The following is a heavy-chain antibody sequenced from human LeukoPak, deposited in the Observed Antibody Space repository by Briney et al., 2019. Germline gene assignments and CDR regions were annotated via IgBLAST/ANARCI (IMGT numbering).Heavy chain of an antibody. D-gene: IGHD3-10*01. CDR1: GGSFSGYY. CDR2: INHSGST. V-gene: IGHV4-34*01. J-gene: IGHJ4*02. Sequence: KPSETLSLTCAVYGGSFSGYYWSWIRQPPGKGLEWIGEINHSGSTNYNPSLKSRVTISVDTSKNQFSLKLSSVTAADTAVYYCARGRYYYGSGSYCAYWGQGTLVTVSS. CDR3: ARGRYYYGSGSYCAY.